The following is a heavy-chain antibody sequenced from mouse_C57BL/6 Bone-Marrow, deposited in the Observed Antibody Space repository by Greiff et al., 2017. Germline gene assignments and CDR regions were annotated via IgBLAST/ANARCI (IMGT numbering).Heavy chain of an antibody. Sequence: VQLQQSGAELVRPGASVKLSCTASGFNIKDDYIHWVKQRPEQGLEWIGWIDPEIGDTEYASKFQGKPTITSDTSSNTAYLPLSRLTSEDTAVYYCSSFDGNYFDFWGQGTPLTVAS. D-gene: IGHD2-3*01. J-gene: IGHJ2*01. CDR1: GFNIKDDY. CDR3: SSFDGNYFDF. CDR2: IDPEIGDT. V-gene: IGHV14-4*01.